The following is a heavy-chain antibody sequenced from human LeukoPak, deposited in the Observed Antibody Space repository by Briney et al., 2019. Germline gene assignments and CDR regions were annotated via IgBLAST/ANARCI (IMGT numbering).Heavy chain of an antibody. J-gene: IGHJ6*03. Sequence: KPSETLSLTCTVSGGSISSYYWSWIRQPAGKGLEWIGRIYTSGSTNYNPSLKSRVTMSVDTSKNQFSLKLSSVTAADTAVYYCARDPRIAVAGTHYYYMDVWGKGTTVTISS. CDR3: ARDPRIAVAGTHYYYMDV. CDR2: IYTSGST. D-gene: IGHD6-19*01. CDR1: GGSISSYY. V-gene: IGHV4-4*07.